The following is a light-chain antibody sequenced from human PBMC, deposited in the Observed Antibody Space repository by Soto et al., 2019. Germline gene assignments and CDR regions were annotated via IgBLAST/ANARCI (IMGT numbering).Light chain of an antibody. Sequence: QSVLTQPPSASGTPGQRVTISCSGSSSNIEENSVTWYQWLPGAAPRLLIYNDYQRPSGVSDRFSGSKSGTSASLAISGLQSEDEADYYCATWDDSLNALYVFGTGNKVTVL. J-gene: IGLJ1*01. V-gene: IGLV1-44*01. CDR3: ATWDDSLNALYV. CDR1: SSNIEENS. CDR2: NDY.